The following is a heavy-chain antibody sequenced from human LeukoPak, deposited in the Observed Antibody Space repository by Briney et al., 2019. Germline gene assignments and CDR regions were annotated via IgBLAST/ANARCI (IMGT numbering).Heavy chain of an antibody. CDR1: GGSISSSNW. V-gene: IGHV4-4*02. CDR3: ARGSRELYYFDY. J-gene: IGHJ4*02. D-gene: IGHD1-7*01. CDR2: IYYSGST. Sequence: PSETLSLTCAVSGGSISSSNWWSWVRQPPGKGLEWIGYIYYSGSTKYNPSLKSRVTISVDASKTQFSLKLNSVTAADTAVYYCARGSRELYYFDYWGQGTLVTVSS.